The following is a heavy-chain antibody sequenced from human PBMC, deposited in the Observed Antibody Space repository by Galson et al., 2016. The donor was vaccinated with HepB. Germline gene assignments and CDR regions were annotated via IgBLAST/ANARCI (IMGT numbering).Heavy chain of an antibody. D-gene: IGHD2-21*02. CDR2: ISAYNGNT. Sequence: VRQAPGQGLEWMGWISAYNGNTIYAQKLQGRVTMTTDTSTSTAYMELRSLRSDDTAVYYCARGSVVVTAIWGQGTLVTVSS. V-gene: IGHV1-18*01. CDR3: ARGSVVVTAI. J-gene: IGHJ4*02.